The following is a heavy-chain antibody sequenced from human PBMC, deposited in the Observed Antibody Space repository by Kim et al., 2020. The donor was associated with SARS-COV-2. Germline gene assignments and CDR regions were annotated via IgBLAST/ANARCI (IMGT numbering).Heavy chain of an antibody. CDR2: GST. CDR3: ARVRRGFDY. V-gene: IGHV4-31*02. Sequence: GSTYYSPALKSRVTISVDTSKNQFSLKLSSVTAADTAVYYCARVRRGFDYWGQGTLVTVSS. J-gene: IGHJ4*02.